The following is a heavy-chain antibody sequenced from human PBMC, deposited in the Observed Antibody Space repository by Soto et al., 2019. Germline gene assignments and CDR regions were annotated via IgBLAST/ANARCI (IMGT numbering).Heavy chain of an antibody. CDR2: IYHSGTT. CDR1: GGSIGSSKW. V-gene: IGHV4-4*02. CDR3: ASGRYYDFLTGYYSYYGVDV. Sequence: QVQLQESGPGLVKPSGTLSLTCAVSGGSIGSSKWWSWVRQPPGKGLEWIGEIYHSGTTNYNPSLKSRVTISVDKSKNQFSLKLSSVTAADTAMYYCASGRYYDFLTGYYSYYGVDVWGQGTTVTVSS. D-gene: IGHD3-9*01. J-gene: IGHJ6*02.